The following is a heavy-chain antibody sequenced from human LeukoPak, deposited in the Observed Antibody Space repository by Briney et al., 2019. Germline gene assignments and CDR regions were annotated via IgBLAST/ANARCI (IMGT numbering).Heavy chain of an antibody. J-gene: IGHJ4*02. Sequence: PSQTLSLTCTVSGGSISSGDYYWSWIRQPPGKGLEWIGYIYYSGSTYYNPSLKSRVTISVDTSKNQFSLKLSSVTAADTAVYYCARHPQSSPVEMATITYYFDYWGQGTLVTVSS. V-gene: IGHV4-30-4*01. CDR1: GGSISSGDYY. CDR3: ARHPQSSPVEMATITYYFDY. D-gene: IGHD5-24*01. CDR2: IYYSGST.